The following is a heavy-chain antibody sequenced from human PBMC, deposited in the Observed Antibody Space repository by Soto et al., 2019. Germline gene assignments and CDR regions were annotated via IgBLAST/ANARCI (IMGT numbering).Heavy chain of an antibody. CDR3: AKSPYDYVWGSYRFVY. Sequence: GGSLRLSCAASGFTFSSYAMSWVRQAPGKGLEWVSAISGSGGSTYYADSVKGRFTISRDNSKNTLYLQMNSLRAEDTAVYYCAKSPYDYVWGSYRFVYWGQGTLVTVSS. V-gene: IGHV3-23*01. CDR2: ISGSGGST. CDR1: GFTFSSYA. J-gene: IGHJ4*02. D-gene: IGHD3-16*02.